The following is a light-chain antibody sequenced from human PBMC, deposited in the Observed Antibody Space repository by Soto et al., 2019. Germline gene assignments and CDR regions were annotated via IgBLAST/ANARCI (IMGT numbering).Light chain of an antibody. CDR3: HQYDSSPLT. CDR2: GAS. V-gene: IGKV3-20*01. Sequence: EIVLTQSPGTLSLSPGERATLSCRASQSVSSSYLAWYQQKPGQAPRLLIYGASSRATGIPDRFSGSGSGTDFTLTISRLEPEDFAVYYCHQYDSSPLTFGGGTKVDFK. J-gene: IGKJ4*01. CDR1: QSVSSSY.